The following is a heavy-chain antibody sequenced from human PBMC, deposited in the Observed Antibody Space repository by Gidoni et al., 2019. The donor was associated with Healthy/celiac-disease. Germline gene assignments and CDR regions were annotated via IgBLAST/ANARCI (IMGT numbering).Heavy chain of an antibody. Sequence: EVQLVQSGAEVQKPGESLRISCKGSGYSFTISWISWVRQMPGKGLEWMGRIDPSDSYTNNIPSFQGHVTSSADKSISTAYLQWSSLKAADTAMYYCARRDSGWFLGGYYYYMDVWGKGTTVTVSS. CDR2: IDPSDSYT. CDR3: ARRDSGWFLGGYYYYMDV. D-gene: IGHD6-19*01. J-gene: IGHJ6*03. CDR1: GYSFTISW. V-gene: IGHV5-10-1*03.